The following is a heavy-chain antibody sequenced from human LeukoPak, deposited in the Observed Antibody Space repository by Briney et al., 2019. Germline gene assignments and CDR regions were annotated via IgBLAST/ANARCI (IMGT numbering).Heavy chain of an antibody. CDR2: ISHDGGNE. D-gene: IGHD3-22*01. J-gene: IGHJ3*02. Sequence: GGSLRLSCAASGFTFSRYGMHWVRQAPGKGLEWVAVISHDGGNEYYADSVKGRFTISSDNSKNTLYLQMDSLRAEDTAVYYCAKDYDSSGWAAFDIWGQGTMVTVSS. CDR3: AKDYDSSGWAAFDI. V-gene: IGHV3-30-3*01. CDR1: GFTFSRYG.